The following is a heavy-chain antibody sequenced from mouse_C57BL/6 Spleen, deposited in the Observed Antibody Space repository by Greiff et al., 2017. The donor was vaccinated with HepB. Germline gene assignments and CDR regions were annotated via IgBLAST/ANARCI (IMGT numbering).Heavy chain of an antibody. J-gene: IGHJ4*01. CDR1: GFTFSDYY. V-gene: IGHV5-16*01. CDR2: INYDGSST. D-gene: IGHD2-3*01. Sequence: DVKLVESEGGLVQPGSSMKLSCTASGFTFSDYYMAWVRQVPEKGLEWVANINYDGSSTYYLDSLKSRFIISRDNAKNILYLQMSSLKSEDTATYYCARDGYYASMDYWGQGTSVTVSS. CDR3: ARDGYYASMDY.